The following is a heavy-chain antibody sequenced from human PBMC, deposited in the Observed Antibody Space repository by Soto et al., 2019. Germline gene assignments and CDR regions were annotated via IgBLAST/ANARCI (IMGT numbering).Heavy chain of an antibody. CDR3: EKVAVGYCSGGSCYSGDAFDI. D-gene: IGHD2-15*01. J-gene: IGHJ3*02. Sequence: PGGSLRLSCAASGFTFSSYAMSWVRQAPGKGLEWVSAISGSGGSTYYADSVKGRFTISRDNSKNTLYLQMNSLRAEDTAVYYCEKVAVGYCSGGSCYSGDAFDIWGQGTMVTVS. CDR2: ISGSGGST. V-gene: IGHV3-23*01. CDR1: GFTFSSYA.